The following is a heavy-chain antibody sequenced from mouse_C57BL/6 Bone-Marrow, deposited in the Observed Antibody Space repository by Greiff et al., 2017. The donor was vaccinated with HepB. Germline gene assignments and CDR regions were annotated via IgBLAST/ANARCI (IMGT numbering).Heavy chain of an antibody. CDR3: ARFYYGSSPFAMDY. V-gene: IGHV5-4*01. Sequence: EVQVVESGGGLVKPGGSLKLSCAASGFTFSSYAMSWVRQTPEKRLEWVATISDGGSYTYYPDNVKGRFTISRDNAKNNLYLQMSHLKSEDTAMYYCARFYYGSSPFAMDYWGQGTSVTVSS. J-gene: IGHJ4*01. CDR1: GFTFSSYA. D-gene: IGHD1-1*01. CDR2: ISDGGSYT.